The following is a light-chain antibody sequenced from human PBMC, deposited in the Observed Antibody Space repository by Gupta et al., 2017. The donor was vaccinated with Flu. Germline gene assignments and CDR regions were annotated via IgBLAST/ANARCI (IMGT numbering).Light chain of an antibody. CDR3: QQDGSSLELT. Sequence: EIVLTQSPVTLSLSPGERATLSCRASQSVSSSYLAWYQQKPGQAPRLLIYGSSSRAPGIPYRFSGSGAGTDFTLTISRLEPEDFAGYYCQQDGSSLELTFGGGTKVEIK. CDR1: QSVSSSY. J-gene: IGKJ4*01. CDR2: GSS. V-gene: IGKV3-20*01.